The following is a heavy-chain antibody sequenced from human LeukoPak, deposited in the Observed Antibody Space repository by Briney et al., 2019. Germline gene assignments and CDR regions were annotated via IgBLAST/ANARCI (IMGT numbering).Heavy chain of an antibody. Sequence: GESLKISCEGSGYTFPNYWIGWVRQMPGKGLEWMGIIYPADSDIRYSPSFQGQVTISADKSISTAYLQWSSLKASDTAMYYCARQEYCSGGSCYTWFDPWGQGTLVTVSS. D-gene: IGHD2-15*01. CDR1: GYTFPNYW. CDR2: IYPADSDI. V-gene: IGHV5-51*01. J-gene: IGHJ5*02. CDR3: ARQEYCSGGSCYTWFDP.